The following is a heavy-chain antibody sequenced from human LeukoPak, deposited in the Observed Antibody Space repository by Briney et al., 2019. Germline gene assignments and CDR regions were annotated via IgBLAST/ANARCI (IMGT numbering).Heavy chain of an antibody. CDR3: ARQGDYDFWSGYYTAGWFDP. V-gene: IGHV5-51*01. CDR2: IYPGDSYT. D-gene: IGHD3-3*01. CDR1: GYSFTSYW. J-gene: IGHJ5*02. Sequence: GESLKISCKGSGYSFTSYWIGWVRQMPGKGLEWMGIIYPGDSYTRYSPSFQGQVTISADKSISTAYLQWSSLKASDTAMYYCARQGDYDFWSGYYTAGWFDPWGQGTLVTVSS.